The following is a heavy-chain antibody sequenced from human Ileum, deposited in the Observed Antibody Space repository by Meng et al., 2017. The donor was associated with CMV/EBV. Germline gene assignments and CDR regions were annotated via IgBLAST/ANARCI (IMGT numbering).Heavy chain of an antibody. CDR3: AKVSYSDSFFDY. J-gene: IGHJ4*02. Sequence: SWVASGCSFSSHDMTWVRQAPGKGLECVSVVYSGGSSLYHTDSVRGRFTISRDNAKNTLYLQMNSLRAEDSAVYYCAKVSYSDSFFDYWGRGTLVTVSS. CDR1: GCSFSSHD. D-gene: IGHD1-26*01. V-gene: IGHV3-23*03. CDR2: VYSGGSSL.